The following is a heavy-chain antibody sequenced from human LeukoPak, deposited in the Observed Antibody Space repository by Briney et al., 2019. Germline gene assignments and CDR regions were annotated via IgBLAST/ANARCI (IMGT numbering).Heavy chain of an antibody. V-gene: IGHV5-51*01. CDR3: ARRKWDVVATTYDY. J-gene: IGHJ4*02. CDR1: GFSFTNYW. D-gene: IGHD5-12*01. Sequence: GESLKISCQGSGFSFTNYWIGWVRQMPGKGLEWMGIIYPGDSDTRYSPSFQGQVTISADKSISTAYLQWSSLKASDTAMYYCARRKWDVVATTYDYWGQGTLVTVSS. CDR2: IYPGDSDT.